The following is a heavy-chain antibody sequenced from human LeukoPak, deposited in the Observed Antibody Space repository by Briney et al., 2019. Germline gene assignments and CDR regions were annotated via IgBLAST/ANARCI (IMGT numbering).Heavy chain of an antibody. V-gene: IGHV5-51*01. Sequence: GESLKISCKASGYSFSSDWIAWVRQMPGKGLEWMGIIYPGDSDTRYSPSFQGQVTISADKSISTAYLQWSSLKASDTAMYYCARGRDIVVVDFDYWGQGTLVTVSS. CDR3: ARGRDIVVVDFDY. CDR2: IYPGDSDT. J-gene: IGHJ4*02. D-gene: IGHD2-15*01. CDR1: GYSFSSDW.